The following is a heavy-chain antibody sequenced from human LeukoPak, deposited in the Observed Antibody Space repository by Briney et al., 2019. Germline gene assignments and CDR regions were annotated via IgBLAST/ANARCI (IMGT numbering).Heavy chain of an antibody. CDR2: ICHTGRT. Sequence: SESLSLTCTVSDNSISSGYCWGWIRQPPGMGLEWIGSICHTGRTYYNPSLKSRVTISVDTSKNQFSLKLNSVTAADTAVHYCARVIAVTGTFDYWGQGTLVTVSS. CDR1: DNSISSGYC. V-gene: IGHV4-38-2*02. D-gene: IGHD6-19*01. J-gene: IGHJ4*02. CDR3: ARVIAVTGTFDY.